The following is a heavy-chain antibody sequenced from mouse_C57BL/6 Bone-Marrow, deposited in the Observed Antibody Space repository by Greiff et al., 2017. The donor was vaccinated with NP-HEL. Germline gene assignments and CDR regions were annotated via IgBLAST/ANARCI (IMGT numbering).Heavy chain of an antibody. CDR2: IDPSDSYT. CDR1: GYTFTSYW. J-gene: IGHJ2*01. V-gene: IGHV1-59*01. CDR3: ARQYDY. Sequence: QVQLQQPGAELVRPGTSVKLSCKASGYTFTSYWMHWVKQRPGQGLEWIGVIDPSDSYTNYNQKFKGKATLTVDTSSSTAYMQLSSLTSEDSAVYYCARQYDYCGQGTTLTVSS.